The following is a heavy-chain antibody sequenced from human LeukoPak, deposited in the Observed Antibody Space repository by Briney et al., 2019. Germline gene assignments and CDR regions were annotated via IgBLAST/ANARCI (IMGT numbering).Heavy chain of an antibody. J-gene: IGHJ4*02. CDR2: ISSSSSYI. CDR3: ASAPLRSGSYFFDY. V-gene: IGHV3-21*01. CDR1: GFTFSSYS. D-gene: IGHD3-10*01. Sequence: GGSLRLSCAASGFTFSSYSMNWVRQAPGKGLEWVSSISSSSSYIYCADSVKGRFTISRDNAKNSLYLQMNSLRAEDTAVYYCASAPLRSGSYFFDYWGQGTLVTVSS.